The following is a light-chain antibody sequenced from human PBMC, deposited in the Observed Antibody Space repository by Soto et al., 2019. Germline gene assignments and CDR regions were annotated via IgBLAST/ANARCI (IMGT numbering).Light chain of an antibody. V-gene: IGLV2-14*03. J-gene: IGLJ1*01. CDR1: SSDVGGYNY. CDR3: SSYPSANTYA. CDR2: DVS. Sequence: QSALTQPASVSGSPGQSITISCSGTSSDVGGYNYVSWYQQHPGKAPRVMIYDVSNRPSGVSDRFSASKSGNTPTLTISGLQVEDEPDYYCSSYPSANTYAFPSGTNLTV.